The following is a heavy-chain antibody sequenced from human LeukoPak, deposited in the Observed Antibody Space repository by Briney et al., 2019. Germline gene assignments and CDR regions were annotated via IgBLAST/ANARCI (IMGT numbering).Heavy chain of an antibody. D-gene: IGHD3-9*01. CDR3: AREGRRNDILTGYYNSGFDY. J-gene: IGHJ4*02. CDR2: ICYSGST. V-gene: IGHV4-59*01. CDR1: GGSISRYY. Sequence: SETLSLTCTVSGGSISRYYWSWIRQPPGKGLEWIGYICYSGSTNYNPSLKSRVTISVDTSKNQFSLKLSSVTAADTAVYYCAREGRRNDILTGYYNSGFDYWGQGTLVTVSS.